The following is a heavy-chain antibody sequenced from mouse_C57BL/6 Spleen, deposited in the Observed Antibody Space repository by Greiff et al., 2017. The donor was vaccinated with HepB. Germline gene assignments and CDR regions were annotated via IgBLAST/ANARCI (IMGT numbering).Heavy chain of an antibody. CDR1: GYAFSSSW. CDR2: IYPGDGDT. Sequence: VQRVESGPELVKPGASVKISCKASGYAFSSSWMNWVKQRPGKGLEWIGRIYPGDGDTNYNGKFKGKATLTADKSSSTAYMQLSSLTSEDSAVYFCARNYYGSSWDAMDYWGQGTSVTVSS. J-gene: IGHJ4*01. D-gene: IGHD1-1*01. CDR3: ARNYYGSSWDAMDY. V-gene: IGHV1-82*01.